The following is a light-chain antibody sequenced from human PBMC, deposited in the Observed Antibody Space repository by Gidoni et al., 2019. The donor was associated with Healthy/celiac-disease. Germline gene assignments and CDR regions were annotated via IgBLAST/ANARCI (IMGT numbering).Light chain of an antibody. J-gene: IGKJ3*01. V-gene: IGKV4-1*01. CDR2: WAP. Sequence: DIVMIQSPDSLAVSLGERATINCKSSQSVLYSSNNKNYLAWYQQKPGQPPKLLIYWAPTRESGVPDRFSGSGSGTDFTLTISSLQAEDVAVYYCQQYYSTPLTFGPGTKVDIK. CDR3: QQYYSTPLT. CDR1: QSVLYSSNNKNY.